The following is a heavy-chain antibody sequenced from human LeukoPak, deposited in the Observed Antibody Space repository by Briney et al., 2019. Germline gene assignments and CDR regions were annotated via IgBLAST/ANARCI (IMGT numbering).Heavy chain of an antibody. CDR3: VRGDDYMFDY. Sequence: PSETLSLTCAVSGGSITSAYWWSWVRQSPGKGLEWIGEISYSGATNHNPSLKSRVPMSVDKSKNQLSLRVNSVTTADAAVYYCVRGDDYMFDYWGQGTLVTVSS. J-gene: IGHJ4*02. CDR1: GGSITSAYW. D-gene: IGHD4-11*01. CDR2: ISYSGAT. V-gene: IGHV4-4*02.